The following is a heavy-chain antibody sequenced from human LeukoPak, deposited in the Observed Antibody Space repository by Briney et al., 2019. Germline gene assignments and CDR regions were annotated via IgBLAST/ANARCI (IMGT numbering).Heavy chain of an antibody. J-gene: IGHJ5*02. CDR3: ARDRPGGFDP. CDR2: ISYDGSNK. D-gene: IGHD3-16*01. Sequence: PGGSLRLSCATSGFTFNNYGMHWVRQAPGKGLEWVALISYDGSNKYYVDSVKGRFTISRDKSKNTLYLQMNSLRAEGTAVYYCARDRPGGFDPWGQGTLVTVSS. CDR1: GFTFNNYG. V-gene: IGHV3-30*03.